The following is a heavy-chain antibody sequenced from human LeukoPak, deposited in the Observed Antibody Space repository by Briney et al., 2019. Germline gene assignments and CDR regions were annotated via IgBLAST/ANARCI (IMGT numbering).Heavy chain of an antibody. CDR3: ASSRPKYYYDSSGNYPPHAFDI. J-gene: IGHJ3*02. D-gene: IGHD3-22*01. V-gene: IGHV5-51*01. CDR1: GYSFTSYW. CDR2: IYPGDSDT. Sequence: GESLKISCKGSGYSFTSYWIGWVRQLPGKGLEWMGIIYPGDSDTRYSPSFQGQVTISADKSISTAYLQWSSLKASDTAMYDCASSRPKYYYDSSGNYPPHAFDIWGQGTMVTVSS.